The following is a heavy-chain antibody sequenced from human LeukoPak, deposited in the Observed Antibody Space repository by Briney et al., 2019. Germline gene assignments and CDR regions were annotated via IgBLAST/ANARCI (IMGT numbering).Heavy chain of an antibody. CDR1: GFTYSSYG. D-gene: IGHD6-19*01. CDR3: AKGPPPYSSGWYQQFDY. J-gene: IGHJ4*02. V-gene: IGHV3-9*01. CDR2: ISWNSGSI. Sequence: GGSLRLSCAASGFTYSSYGMHWVRQAPGKGLEWVSGISWNSGSIGYADSVKGRFTISRDNAKNSLYLQMNSLRAEDTALYYCAKGPPPYSSGWYQQFDYWGQGTLVTVSS.